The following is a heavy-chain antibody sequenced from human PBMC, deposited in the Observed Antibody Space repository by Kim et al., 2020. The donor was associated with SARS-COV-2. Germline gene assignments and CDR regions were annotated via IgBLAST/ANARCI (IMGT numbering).Heavy chain of an antibody. CDR2: IFGSGSGT. D-gene: IGHD2-15*01. CDR1: GFTFRNSA. Sequence: GGSLRLSCAASGFTFRNSAMSWVRQAPGKGLEWVSGIFGSGSGTYFADSVKGRFTISRDNSKNILYLQMNNLRAKDTAVYYCSKHHHVTSVTLYWSFDLWRRGTLVAVSS. CDR3: SKHHHVTSVTLYWSFDL. V-gene: IGHV3-23*05. J-gene: IGHJ2*01.